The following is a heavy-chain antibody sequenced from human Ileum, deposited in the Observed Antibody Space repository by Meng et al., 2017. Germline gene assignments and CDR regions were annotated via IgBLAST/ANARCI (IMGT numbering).Heavy chain of an antibody. CDR2: INPNSGGT. CDR1: GYTFTGYD. J-gene: IGHJ4*02. Sequence: ASVKVSCKASGYTFTGYDMHWVRQAPGQGLEWMGRINPNSGGTNYAQKFQGRVTITADESTSTAYMELSSLRSEDTAVYYCARGSGSYFLFDYWGQGTLVTVSS. CDR3: ARGSGSYFLFDY. V-gene: IGHV1-2*06. D-gene: IGHD1-26*01.